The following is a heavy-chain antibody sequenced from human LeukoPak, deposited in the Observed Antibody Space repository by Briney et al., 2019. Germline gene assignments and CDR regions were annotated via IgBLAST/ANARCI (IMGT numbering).Heavy chain of an antibody. CDR2: VSYSGKA. V-gene: IGHV4-39*07. CDR1: GGSIISKSYY. D-gene: IGHD2-2*01. CDR3: AREAGPAAIGEYWFDP. Sequence: PSETLSLTCTVSGGSIISKSYYWGWIRQPPGKGLESIGSVSYSGKAYSNPSLKSRVTISVDRSKNQFSLKLSSVTAADTAVYYCAREAGPAAIGEYWFDPWGQGTLVTVSS. J-gene: IGHJ5*02.